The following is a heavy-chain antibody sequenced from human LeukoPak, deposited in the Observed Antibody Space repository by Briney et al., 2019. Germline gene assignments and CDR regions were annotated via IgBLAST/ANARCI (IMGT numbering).Heavy chain of an antibody. CDR2: ISYDGSNK. V-gene: IGHV3-30-3*01. CDR1: GFTFSSYA. Sequence: PGRSLRLSCAASGFTFSSYAMHWVRQAPGKGLEWVAVISYDGSNKYYADSVKGRFTISRDNSKNTLYLQMNSLRAEDTAVYYCAKDPDGSGSYYDYWGQGTLVTVSS. D-gene: IGHD3-10*01. J-gene: IGHJ4*02. CDR3: AKDPDGSGSYYDY.